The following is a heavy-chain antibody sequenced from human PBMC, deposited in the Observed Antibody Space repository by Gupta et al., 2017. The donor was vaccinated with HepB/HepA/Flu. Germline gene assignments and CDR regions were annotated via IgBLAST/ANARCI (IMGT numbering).Heavy chain of an antibody. V-gene: IGHV1-2*04. D-gene: IGHD3-22*01. J-gene: IGHJ6*02. Sequence: QVQLVQSGAEVKKPGASVKVSCKASGYTSTGYYMHWVRQAPGQGLEWMGWINPNSGGTNYAQKFQGWVTMTRDTSISTAYMELSRLRSDDTAVYYCARGSGYYDSSGYYLSGMDVWGQGTTVTVSS. CDR1: GYTSTGYY. CDR2: INPNSGGT. CDR3: ARGSGYYDSSGYYLSGMDV.